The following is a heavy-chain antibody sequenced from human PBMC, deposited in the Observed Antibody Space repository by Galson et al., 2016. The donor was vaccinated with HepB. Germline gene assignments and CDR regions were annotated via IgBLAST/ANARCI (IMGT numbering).Heavy chain of an antibody. V-gene: IGHV3-21*04. J-gene: IGHJ5*02. D-gene: IGHD2-15*01. CDR1: GFTFSHYR. CDR2: IDTTSSFL. Sequence: SLRLSCAGSGFTFSHYRMNWIRQTPGKGLQWVASIDTTSSFLDYASSAKGRFTISRDNSNNSLFLQMNSLGAEDTAVYYCAKHRDPGGSSPWGQGTLVTVSS. CDR3: AKHRDPGGSSP.